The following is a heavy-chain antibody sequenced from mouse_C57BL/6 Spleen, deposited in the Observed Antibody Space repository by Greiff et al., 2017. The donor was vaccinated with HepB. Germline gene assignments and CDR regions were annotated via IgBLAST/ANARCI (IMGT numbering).Heavy chain of an antibody. Sequence: QVQLKQPGAELVLPGASVKLSCKASGYTFTSYWMHGVKQRPGQGLEWIGEIDPSDSYTNYNQKFKGTSTLTVDKSSSKAYIQLSSLASEDTAVYYCARLDYYAMDYWGQGTSVTVSS. CDR2: IDPSDSYT. J-gene: IGHJ4*01. V-gene: IGHV1-69*01. CDR3: ARLDYYAMDY. CDR1: GYTFTSYW.